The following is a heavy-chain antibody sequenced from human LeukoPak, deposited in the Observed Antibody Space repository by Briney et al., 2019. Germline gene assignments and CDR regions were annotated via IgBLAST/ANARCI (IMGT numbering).Heavy chain of an antibody. CDR1: GGSISSYY. Sequence: PSETLSLTCTVSGGSISSYYVSWIRQPPGKGLEWIGYISYTGSTDYNPSLKSRVTISVDTSKNQFSLKVSSVTAADTAVYYCARGSVYFDSWGQGTLVTVSS. CDR3: ARGSVYFDS. V-gene: IGHV4-59*01. J-gene: IGHJ4*02. CDR2: ISYTGST.